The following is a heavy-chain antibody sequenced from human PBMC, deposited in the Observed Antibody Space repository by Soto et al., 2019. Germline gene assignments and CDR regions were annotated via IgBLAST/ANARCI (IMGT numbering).Heavy chain of an antibody. CDR1: GYTFTVYY. CDR3: ARSSSSWYVD. D-gene: IGHD6-13*01. J-gene: IGHJ4*02. V-gene: IGHV1-2*02. CDR2: INPNSGGT. Sequence: CASVKVSCKASGYTFTVYYMHCVRQSPGQWLEWMGWINPNSGGTNYAQKFQGRVTMTRDTSISTAYMELSRLRSDDTAVYYCARSSSSWYVDWGQGTLVTVSS.